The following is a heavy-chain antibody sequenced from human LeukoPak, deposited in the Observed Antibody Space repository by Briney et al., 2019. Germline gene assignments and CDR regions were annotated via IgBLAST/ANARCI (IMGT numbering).Heavy chain of an antibody. CDR2: ISAYNGNT. J-gene: IGHJ4*02. CDR1: GYTFTSYG. D-gene: IGHD3-10*01. CDR3: ARALLWFGELLP. V-gene: IGHV1-18*04. Sequence: ASVKVSCKASGYTFTSYGISWVRQAPGQGLEWMGWISAYNGNTNYAQKLQGRVTMTTDTSTSTACMELRSLRSDDTAVYYCARALLWFGELLPWGQGTLVTVSS.